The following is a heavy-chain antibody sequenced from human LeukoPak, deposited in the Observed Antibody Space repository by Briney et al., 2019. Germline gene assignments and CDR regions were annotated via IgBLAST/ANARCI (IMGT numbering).Heavy chain of an antibody. D-gene: IGHD6-19*01. CDR2: IKQDGSEK. CDR3: AREAGDSSGWYNWFDP. CDR1: GGSFSGYY. J-gene: IGHJ5*02. Sequence: PSETLSLTCAVYGGSFSGYYWSWVRQAPGKGREWVANIKQDGSEKNYVDSVKGRFTISRDNAKNSLYLQMNSLRAEDTAVYYCAREAGDSSGWYNWFDPWGQGTLVTVSS. V-gene: IGHV3-7*01.